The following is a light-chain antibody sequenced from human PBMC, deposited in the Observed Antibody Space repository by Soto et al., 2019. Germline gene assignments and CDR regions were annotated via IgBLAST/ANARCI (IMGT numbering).Light chain of an antibody. Sequence: QSALTQPASVSGSPGQSITISCTGTSSDVGGYTFVSWYQHHPGKAPKLLIYEVSYRPSGVSDRFSGSKSGNTASLTISGLQAGDEGDFYCSSYTSRRTGIFGGGTKSPS. V-gene: IGLV2-14*01. CDR2: EVS. CDR3: SSYTSRRTGI. CDR1: SSDVGGYTF. J-gene: IGLJ2*01.